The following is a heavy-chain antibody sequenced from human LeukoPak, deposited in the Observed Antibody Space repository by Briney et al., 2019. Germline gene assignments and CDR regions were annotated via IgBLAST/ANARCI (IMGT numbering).Heavy chain of an antibody. CDR3: ARGGGDYDFWSGYYYFDY. CDR2: MNPNSGNT. J-gene: IGHJ4*02. Sequence: EASVKVSCKASGYTFTSYDINWVRQATGQGLEWMGWMNPNSGNTGYAQKFQGRVTMTRNPSISTAYMELSSLRSEDTAVYYCARGGGDYDFWSGYYYFDYWGQGTLVTVSS. D-gene: IGHD3-3*01. V-gene: IGHV1-8*01. CDR1: GYTFTSYD.